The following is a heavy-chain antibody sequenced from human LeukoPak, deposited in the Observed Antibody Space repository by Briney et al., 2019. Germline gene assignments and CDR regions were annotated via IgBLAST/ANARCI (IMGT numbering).Heavy chain of an antibody. Sequence: PSETLSLTCIVSGGSISSYYWSWIRQAPGKGREWIGYINYSGTTKYNPSLKSRVTISVDTSKNQFSLKLSSVTAADTAVYYCARGVKVLQWFLENWFDAWGQGTLVTVSS. J-gene: IGHJ5*02. CDR1: GGSISSYY. D-gene: IGHD3-10*01. CDR3: ARGVKVLQWFLENWFDA. CDR2: INYSGTT. V-gene: IGHV4-59*01.